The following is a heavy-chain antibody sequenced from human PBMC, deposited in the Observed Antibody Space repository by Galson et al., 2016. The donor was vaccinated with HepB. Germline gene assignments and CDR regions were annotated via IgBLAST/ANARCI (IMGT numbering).Heavy chain of an antibody. CDR3: AKDGRIYCSSASCHDHFHY. D-gene: IGHD2-2*01. CDR2: ISYDGSNK. J-gene: IGHJ4*02. CDR1: GFTFSSYG. Sequence: LRLSCAASGFTFSSYGMHWVRQAPGKGLEWVAFISYDGSNKKYADSVKGRFTISGDNSKKTLYLQMNSLRAEDTAVYYCAKDGRIYCSSASCHDHFHYWGQGTLVTVSS. V-gene: IGHV3-30*18.